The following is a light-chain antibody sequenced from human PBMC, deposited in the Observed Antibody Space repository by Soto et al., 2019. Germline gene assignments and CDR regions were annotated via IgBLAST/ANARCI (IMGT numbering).Light chain of an antibody. J-gene: IGKJ1*01. CDR1: QSFNSIY. CDR2: GAS. V-gene: IGKV3-20*01. CDR3: QQYGSSPTWT. Sequence: EIVLTQSPATLSLSPGERATLSCRASQSFNSIYLAWYQQKPGQAPRLLIYGASSRATGIPDRFSGSGSGTDFTLTISRLEPEDFAVYYCQQYGSSPTWTFGQGTKVDIK.